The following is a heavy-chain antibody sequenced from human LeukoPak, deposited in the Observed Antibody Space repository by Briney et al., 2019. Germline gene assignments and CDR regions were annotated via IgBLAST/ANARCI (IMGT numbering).Heavy chain of an antibody. V-gene: IGHV3-48*01. CDR1: GFTFSSYS. CDR3: ARETVLGTVTTTSYYYYYYMDV. Sequence: PGGSLRLSCAASGFTFSSYSMNWIRQAPGKGLEWVSYISSSSSTIYYAHSVKGRFTISRDNAKNSLYLQMNSLRAEDTAVYYCARETVLGTVTTTSYYYYYYMDVWGKGTTVTVSS. CDR2: ISSSSSTI. D-gene: IGHD4-17*01. J-gene: IGHJ6*03.